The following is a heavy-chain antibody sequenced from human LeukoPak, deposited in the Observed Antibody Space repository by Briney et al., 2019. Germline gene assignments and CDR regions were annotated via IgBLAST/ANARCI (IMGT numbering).Heavy chain of an antibody. Sequence: SQTLSLTCTVSGGSISSGGYYWSWIRQPPGKGLEWIGYIYHSGSTYYNPSLKSRVTISVDRSKNQFSLKLSSVTAADTAVYYCASVVGSSSWYGNYFDYWGQGTLVTVSS. CDR1: GGSISSGGYY. CDR2: IYHSGST. D-gene: IGHD6-13*01. V-gene: IGHV4-30-2*01. CDR3: ASVVGSSSWYGNYFDY. J-gene: IGHJ4*02.